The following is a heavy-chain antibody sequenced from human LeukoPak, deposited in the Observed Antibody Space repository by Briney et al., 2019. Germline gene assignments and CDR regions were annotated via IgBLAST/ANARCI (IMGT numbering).Heavy chain of an antibody. Sequence: GGSLRLSCAASGFTFSSYAMSWVRQAPGKGLEWVSAISGSGGSTYYADSVQGRFTISRDNSKNTLYLQMNSLRAEDTAVYYCAKANMIVVVSHFDYWGQGTLVTVSS. CDR1: GFTFSSYA. V-gene: IGHV3-23*01. D-gene: IGHD3-22*01. CDR3: AKANMIVVVSHFDY. CDR2: ISGSGGST. J-gene: IGHJ4*02.